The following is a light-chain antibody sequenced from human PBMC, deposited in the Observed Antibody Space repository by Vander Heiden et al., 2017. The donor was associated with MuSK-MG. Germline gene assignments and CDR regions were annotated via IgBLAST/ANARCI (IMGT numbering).Light chain of an antibody. V-gene: IGLV2-14*01. CDR1: SSDVGGYNY. CDR3: SSYTSSRTDV. J-gene: IGLJ2*01. CDR2: DVS. Sequence: QSALTQPASVSGSPGQSITISCTGSSSDVGGYNYVSWYQQHPGKAPKVMMYDVSNRPSGVSNRFSGSKSGNTASLTISGLQAEDEADYYCSSYTSSRTDVFGGGTNLTVL.